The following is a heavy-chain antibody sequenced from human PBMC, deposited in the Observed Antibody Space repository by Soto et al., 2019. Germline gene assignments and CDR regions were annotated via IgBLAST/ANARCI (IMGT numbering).Heavy chain of an antibody. CDR3: ARGIVATIDWFDP. V-gene: IGHV4-59*01. CDR1: GGSISSYY. D-gene: IGHD5-12*01. J-gene: IGHJ5*02. Sequence: SETLSLTCTVSGGSISSYYWSWIRQPPGKGLEWIGYIYYSGSTNYNPSLKSRVTISVDTSKNQFSLKLSSVTAADTAVYYCARGIVATIDWFDPWGQGTLVTVSS. CDR2: IYYSGST.